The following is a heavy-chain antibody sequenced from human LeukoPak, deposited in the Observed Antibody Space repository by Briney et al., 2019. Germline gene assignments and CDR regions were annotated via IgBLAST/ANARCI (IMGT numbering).Heavy chain of an antibody. D-gene: IGHD3-22*01. CDR3: AVHNSGFCY. CDR1: GFTFSIHG. J-gene: IGHJ4*02. Sequence: GGTLRLSCAVSGFTFSIHGMSWVRQAPGKGLEWVSAISDSGDSTYYADSVKGRFTISRDNSKNTLYLQMNSLRAEDTAVYYCAVHNSGFCYWGQGTQVTVSS. CDR2: ISDSGDST. V-gene: IGHV3-23*01.